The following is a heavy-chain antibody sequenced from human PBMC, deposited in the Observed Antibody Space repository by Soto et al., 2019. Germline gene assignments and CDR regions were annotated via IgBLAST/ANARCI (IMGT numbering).Heavy chain of an antibody. D-gene: IGHD3-10*01. CDR2: INPNGGGT. J-gene: IGHJ6*02. CDR1: GYTFPNDH. Sequence: ASVKVFCKASGYTFPNDHIHGVRQANGQGFEWMGMINPNGGGTSYAQKFQGRVTMTRDTSTSTVHMELSSLTSEDTAVYYCARDNMHYYSPSEGYFYYGLDVWGQGTTVTVSS. V-gene: IGHV1-46*01. CDR3: ARDNMHYYSPSEGYFYYGLDV.